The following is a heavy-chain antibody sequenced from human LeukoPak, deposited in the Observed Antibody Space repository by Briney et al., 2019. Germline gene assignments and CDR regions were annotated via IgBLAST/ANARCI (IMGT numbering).Heavy chain of an antibody. CDR3: ARRAGAYSHPYDY. Sequence: AGGSLRLSCAASGFTFSSYSMNWVRQAPGKGLEWVSSISSSSSYIYYADSVKGRFTISRDNAKNSLYLQMNSLRAEDTAVYYCARRAGAYSHPYDYWGQGTLVTVSS. D-gene: IGHD4/OR15-4a*01. CDR1: GFTFSSYS. J-gene: IGHJ4*02. V-gene: IGHV3-21*01. CDR2: ISSSSSYI.